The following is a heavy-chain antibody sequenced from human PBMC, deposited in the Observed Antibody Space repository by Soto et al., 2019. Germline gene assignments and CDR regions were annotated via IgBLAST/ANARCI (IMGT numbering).Heavy chain of an antibody. CDR1: GYTFINYY. J-gene: IGHJ5*02. CDR3: ARWLEQNWFDP. V-gene: IGHV1-46*01. Sequence: RASVKVSCKASGYTFINYYIHWVRQAPGQGPEWMGMINAIDGSTNYSQEFQGRVTITSDTSTSTAYMELSSLRSEDTAVYYCARWLEQNWFDPWGQGTLVTVSS. CDR2: INAIDGST. D-gene: IGHD3-22*01.